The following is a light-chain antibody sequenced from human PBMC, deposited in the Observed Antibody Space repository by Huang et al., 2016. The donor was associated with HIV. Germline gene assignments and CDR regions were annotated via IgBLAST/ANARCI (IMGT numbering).Light chain of an antibody. CDR1: QSVHSY. CDR3: QQRSAWPLT. Sequence: EIVLTQSPATLSLSPGERATLSCRASQSVHSYLAWYQQKPGQAPRLLIHDASNRATGIPARFIGSGSGTDFPLTLSNLQSEDFAVYYCQQRSAWPLTFGGGTKVEI. CDR2: DAS. J-gene: IGKJ4*01. V-gene: IGKV3-11*01.